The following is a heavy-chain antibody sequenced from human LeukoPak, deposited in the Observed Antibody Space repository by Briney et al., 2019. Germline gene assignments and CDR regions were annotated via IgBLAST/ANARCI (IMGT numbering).Heavy chain of an antibody. CDR2: ISAYNGNT. D-gene: IGHD5-18*01. Sequence: ASVKVSCKASGYTFTSYGISWVRQAPGQGLEWMGWISAYNGNTNYARKLQGRVTMTTDTSTSTAYMELRSLRSDDTAVYYCARLVVKLWSRYWYYMEGWGKGTTVTGSS. CDR3: ARLVVKLWSRYWYYMEG. CDR1: GYTFTSYG. V-gene: IGHV1-18*01. J-gene: IGHJ6*03.